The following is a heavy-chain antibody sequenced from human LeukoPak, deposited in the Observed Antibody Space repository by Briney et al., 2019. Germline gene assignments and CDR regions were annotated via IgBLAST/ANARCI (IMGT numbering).Heavy chain of an antibody. CDR1: GFTFDDYT. CDR3: AKGDTGSSVES. J-gene: IGHJ5*02. CDR2: ISWNGGST. V-gene: IGHV3-43*01. D-gene: IGHD1-26*01. Sequence: GGSLRLSCAASGFTFDDYTMHWVRQAPGKGLEWVSLISWNGGSTYYADSVKGRFTISRDNSKNSLYLQMNSLKTEDAALYYCAKGDTGSSVESWGQGTLVTVSS.